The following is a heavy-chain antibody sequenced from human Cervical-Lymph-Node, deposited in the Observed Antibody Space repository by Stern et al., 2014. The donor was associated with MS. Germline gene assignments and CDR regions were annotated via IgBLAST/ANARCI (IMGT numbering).Heavy chain of an antibody. J-gene: IGHJ3*01. CDR3: ARDGILQTVDAFDL. V-gene: IGHV1-69*06. CDR1: GGSLSSNP. D-gene: IGHD2-21*01. Sequence: QVQLVQSGAEVKSPGSSVKISCKASGGSLSSNPVSWVRQAPGQGLEWMGGIIPIFDSPNYSQKFGGRLKIIADKSTSTTYMELSSLRSEDTAIYYCARDGILQTVDAFDLWGQGTMVTVSS. CDR2: IIPIFDSP.